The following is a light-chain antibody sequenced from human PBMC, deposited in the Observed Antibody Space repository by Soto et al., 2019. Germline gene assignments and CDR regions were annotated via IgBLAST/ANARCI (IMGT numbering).Light chain of an antibody. CDR1: SSNIGSNT. J-gene: IGLJ3*02. Sequence: QPVLTQPPSASGTPGQRVTISCSGSSSNIGSNTVNWYQQLPGTAPKLLIYSHNQRPSGVPDRFSGSKSGTSASLAISGLQSEDEADYYCAAWDDSLKGPVFGGGTKLTVL. CDR2: SHN. CDR3: AAWDDSLKGPV. V-gene: IGLV1-44*01.